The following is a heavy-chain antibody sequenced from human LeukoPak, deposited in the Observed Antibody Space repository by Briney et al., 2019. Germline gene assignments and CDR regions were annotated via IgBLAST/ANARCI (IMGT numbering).Heavy chain of an antibody. CDR2: ISYDGSNE. D-gene: IGHD6-19*01. J-gene: IGHJ4*02. V-gene: IGHV3-30*18. CDR3: AKDRERSSGRPPYHFDY. Sequence: GGSLRLSCAASGFTFSSYGMHWVRQAPGKGLEWVALISYDGSNEYYADSVKGRFTISRDNSKNTLYLQMNSLRAEDMAVYYCAKDRERSSGRPPYHFDYWGQGTLVTVSS. CDR1: GFTFSSYG.